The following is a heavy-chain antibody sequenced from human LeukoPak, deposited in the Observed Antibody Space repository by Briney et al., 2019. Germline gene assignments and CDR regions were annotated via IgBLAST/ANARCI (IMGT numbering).Heavy chain of an antibody. Sequence: GRSLRLSCEASGFTFSSYGMHWVRQAPGKGLEWVSYISSRSTTIYYADSVKGRFTTSRDNAKNSMYLQMNSLRDEDTAVYYCAREPLTAHDYWGQGTLVTVSS. D-gene: IGHD2-21*02. CDR1: GFTFSSYG. J-gene: IGHJ4*02. CDR2: ISSRSTTI. V-gene: IGHV3-48*02. CDR3: AREPLTAHDY.